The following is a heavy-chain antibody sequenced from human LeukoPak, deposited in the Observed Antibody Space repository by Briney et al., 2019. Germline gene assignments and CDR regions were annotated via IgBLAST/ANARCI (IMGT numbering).Heavy chain of an antibody. J-gene: IGHJ5*02. CDR3: ARTAVAGIQVEAWFDP. D-gene: IGHD6-19*01. V-gene: IGHV4-39*01. Sequence: SETLSLTCTVSGVSIRSSYYYWGWIRQPPGKGLEWIGSIYDSGSTYYNPSLKSRVTISVDTSKNQFSLKLSSVTAADTAVYYCARTAVAGIQVEAWFDPWGQGTLVTVSS. CDR1: GVSIRSSYYY. CDR2: IYDSGST.